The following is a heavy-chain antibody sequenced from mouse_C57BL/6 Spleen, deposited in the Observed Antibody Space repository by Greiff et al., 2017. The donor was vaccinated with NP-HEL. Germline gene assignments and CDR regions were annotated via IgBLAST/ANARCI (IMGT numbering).Heavy chain of an antibody. CDR2: INPSSGYT. J-gene: IGHJ4*01. V-gene: IGHV1-7*01. D-gene: IGHD1-1*01. CDR3: ASYCGGSYWYAMDY. CDR1: GYTFTSYW. Sequence: QVQLQQSGAELAKPGASVKLSCKASGYTFTSYWMHWVKQRPGQGLEWIGYINPSSGYTNYNQKFKDKATLTVDKSSSTAYMKLSSLTYEDSADDYCASYCGGSYWYAMDYWGQGTSVTVSS.